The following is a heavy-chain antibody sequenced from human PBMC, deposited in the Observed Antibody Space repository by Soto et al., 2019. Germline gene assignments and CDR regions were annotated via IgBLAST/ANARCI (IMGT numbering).Heavy chain of an antibody. V-gene: IGHV3-23*01. CDR2: ISGSGGST. D-gene: IGHD3-22*01. J-gene: IGHJ4*02. CDR1: GFTFSRYA. Sequence: GGSLRVSCAASGFTFSRYAMSWVRQAPGKGLEWVSAISGSGGSTYYADSVKGRFTISRDNSKNTLCLQMNSLRAEDTAVYYCAKEGSSGYYYDYWGQGTLVTVSS. CDR3: AKEGSSGYYYDY.